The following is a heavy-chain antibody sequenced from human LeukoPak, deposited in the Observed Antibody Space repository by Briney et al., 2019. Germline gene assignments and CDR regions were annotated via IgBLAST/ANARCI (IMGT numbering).Heavy chain of an antibody. V-gene: IGHV3-15*01. J-gene: IGHJ5*02. D-gene: IGHD2-2*01. CDR2: IKSKTDGGTT. CDR1: GFTFSNAW. Sequence: GGSLRLSCAASGFTFSNAWMSWVRQAPGKGLEWVGRIKSKTDGGTTDYAAPVKGRFTISRDDSKNTLYLQMNSLKTEDTAVYYCAKDRDCSSTSCPGYWFDPWGQGTLVTVSS. CDR3: AKDRDCSSTSCPGYWFDP.